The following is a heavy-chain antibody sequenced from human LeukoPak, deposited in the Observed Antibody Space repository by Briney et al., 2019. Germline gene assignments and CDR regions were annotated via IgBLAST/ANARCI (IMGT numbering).Heavy chain of an antibody. CDR1: GFTFSSYW. D-gene: IGHD4-17*01. Sequence: PGGSLRLSCAASGFTFSSYWMSWVRQAPGKGLEWVANIKQDESEKYYVDSVKGRFTISRDNAKNSLYLQMNSLRAEDTAIYYCAKDPNGDYIGTFDMWGQGTMVTVSS. J-gene: IGHJ3*02. V-gene: IGHV3-7*03. CDR3: AKDPNGDYIGTFDM. CDR2: IKQDESEK.